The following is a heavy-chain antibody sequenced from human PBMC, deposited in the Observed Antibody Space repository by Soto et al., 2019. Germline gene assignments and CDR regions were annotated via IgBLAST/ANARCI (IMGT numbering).Heavy chain of an antibody. CDR2: IYYSGST. V-gene: IGHV4-31*03. CDR1: GGSISSVGYY. Sequence: QVQLRESGPGLVKPSQTLSLTCTVSGGSISSVGYYWSWIRQHPGKGLEWIGYIYYSGSTYYNPSLKSRVTISVDTSKNQFSLKLSSVTAADTAVYYCASDYDFWSGYYSAWGQGTLVTVSS. D-gene: IGHD3-3*01. J-gene: IGHJ5*02. CDR3: ASDYDFWSGYYSA.